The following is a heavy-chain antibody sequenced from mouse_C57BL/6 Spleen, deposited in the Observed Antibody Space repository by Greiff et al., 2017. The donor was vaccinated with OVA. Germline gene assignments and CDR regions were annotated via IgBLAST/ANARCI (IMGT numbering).Heavy chain of an antibody. D-gene: IGHD2-3*01. V-gene: IGHV1-18*01. Sequence: VQLQQSGPELVKPGASVKIPCKASGYTFTDYNMDWVKQSHGKSLEWIGDINPNNGGTIYNQKFKGKATLTVDKSSSTAYMELRSLTSEDAAVYYCGRWNDGTWFAYWGQGTLVTVSA. CDR1: GYTFTDYN. CDR3: GRWNDGTWFAY. J-gene: IGHJ3*01. CDR2: INPNNGGT.